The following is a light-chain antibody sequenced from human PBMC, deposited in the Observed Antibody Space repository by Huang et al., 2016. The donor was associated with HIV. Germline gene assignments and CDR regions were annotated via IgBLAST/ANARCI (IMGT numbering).Light chain of an antibody. V-gene: IGKV1-39*01. Sequence: IQITQSPSSLSASVGDKVTITCRTSQFITTYLNWYQQKPGEAPKVLIHGASKLEGGVPSRFSGTGSGTDFTLTISGLQPEDFATYYCQQSYSFLTFGGGTKVEVK. J-gene: IGKJ4*01. CDR1: QFITTY. CDR2: GAS. CDR3: QQSYSFLT.